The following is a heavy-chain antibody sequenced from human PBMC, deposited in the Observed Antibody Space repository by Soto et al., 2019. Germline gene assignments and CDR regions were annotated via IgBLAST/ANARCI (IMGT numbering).Heavy chain of an antibody. CDR1: GGTFSSYA. CDR3: ARGEQLENYYYYGMDV. D-gene: IGHD6-6*01. V-gene: IGHV1-69*06. Sequence: QVQLVQSGAEVKKPGSSVKVSCKASGGTFSSYAISWVRQAPGQGLEWMGGIIPIFGTANYAQKFQGRVTITAGKSTSTADMELSSLRSEDTAVYYCARGEQLENYYYYGMDVWGQGTTVTVSS. J-gene: IGHJ6*02. CDR2: IIPIFGTA.